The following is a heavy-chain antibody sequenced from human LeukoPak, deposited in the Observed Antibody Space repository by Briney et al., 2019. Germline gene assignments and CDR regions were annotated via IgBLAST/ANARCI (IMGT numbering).Heavy chain of an antibody. CDR1: GGSISSSSYY. V-gene: IGHV4-39*07. CDR2: IYYSGST. CDR3: ARGIYYDSSGYAN. J-gene: IGHJ4*02. Sequence: SETLSLTCTVSGGSISSSSYYWGWIRQPPGKGLEWIGSIYYSGSTYYNPSLKSRVTISVDTSKNQFSLKLSSVTAADTAVYYCARGIYYDSSGYANWGQGTLVTVSS. D-gene: IGHD3-22*01.